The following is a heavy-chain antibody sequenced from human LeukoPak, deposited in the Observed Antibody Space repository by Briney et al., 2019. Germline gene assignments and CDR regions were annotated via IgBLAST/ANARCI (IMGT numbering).Heavy chain of an antibody. J-gene: IGHJ5*02. CDR2: ICYSGST. Sequence: SETLSLTCTVSGGSISSYYWSWIRQPPGKGLEWIGYICYSGSTNYNPSLKSRVTISVDTSKNQFSLKLSSVTAADTAVYYCARGFYGSGSYGFPRAAWFDPWGQGTLVTVSS. CDR1: GGSISSYY. D-gene: IGHD3-10*01. CDR3: ARGFYGSGSYGFPRAAWFDP. V-gene: IGHV4-59*01.